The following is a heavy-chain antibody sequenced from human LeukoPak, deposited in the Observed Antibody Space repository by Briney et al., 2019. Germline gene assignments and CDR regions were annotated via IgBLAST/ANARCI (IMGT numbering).Heavy chain of an antibody. V-gene: IGHV3-33*01. CDR3: ARDNPPPYSSGWEGAFDI. J-gene: IGHJ3*02. CDR1: GFTFSSYG. CDR2: IWYDGSNK. Sequence: GRSLRLSCAASGFTFSSYGMHWVRQAPDKGLEWVAVIWYDGSNKYYADSVKGRFTISRDNSKNTLYLQMNSLRAGDTAVYYCARDNPPPYSSGWEGAFDIWGQGTMVTVSS. D-gene: IGHD6-19*01.